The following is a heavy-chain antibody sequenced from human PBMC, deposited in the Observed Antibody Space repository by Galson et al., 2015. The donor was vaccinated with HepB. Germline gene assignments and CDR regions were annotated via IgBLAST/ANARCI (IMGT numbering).Heavy chain of an antibody. Sequence: SVKVSCKVSGSTLTDISIYWVRQAAGEGLEWMGGFDPEDAEAIYPQKFQGRVTMTGDTSTDTTYMEVSSLRSDDTAVYYCATVVTSVLGGPYDKCVWGQGTTVTVSS. D-gene: IGHD2-21*02. CDR3: ATVVTSVLGGPYDKCV. V-gene: IGHV1-24*01. J-gene: IGHJ6*01. CDR2: FDPEDAEA. CDR1: GSTLTDIS.